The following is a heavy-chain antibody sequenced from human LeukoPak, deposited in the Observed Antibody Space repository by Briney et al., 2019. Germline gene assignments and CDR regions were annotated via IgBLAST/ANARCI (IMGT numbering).Heavy chain of an antibody. Sequence: PGGSLRLSCAASGFTFSNYAMSWVRQAPGKGLEWVGRIKSKTDGGTTDYAAPVKGRFTISRDDSKNTLYLQMNSLKTEDTAVYYCTTELPHNWNDWGPFDYWGQGTLVTVSS. J-gene: IGHJ4*02. CDR1: GFTFSNYA. CDR3: TTELPHNWNDWGPFDY. CDR2: IKSKTDGGTT. D-gene: IGHD1-20*01. V-gene: IGHV3-15*01.